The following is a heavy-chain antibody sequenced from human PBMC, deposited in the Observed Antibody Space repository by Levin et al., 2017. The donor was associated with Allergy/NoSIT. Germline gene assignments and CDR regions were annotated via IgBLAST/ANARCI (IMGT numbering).Heavy chain of an antibody. Sequence: PGESLKISCAASGFTFSNYGIHWVRQAPGKGLEWVAVIWHDGSSRFYADSVKGRFTISRNNSNNMVFLQMNSLRVEDTALYYCSRDSKRQGGDTSMEYWGQGTLVTVSS. CDR2: IWHDGSSR. V-gene: IGHV3-33*01. CDR1: GFTFSNYG. D-gene: IGHD5-18*01. J-gene: IGHJ4*02. CDR3: SRDSKRQGGDTSMEY.